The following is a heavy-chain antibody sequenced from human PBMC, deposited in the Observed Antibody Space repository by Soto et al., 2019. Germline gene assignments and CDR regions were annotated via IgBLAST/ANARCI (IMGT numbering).Heavy chain of an antibody. Sequence: SETLSLTCPVSGGSLSSYDWSWIRQHPGKGLEWIGYIYYSGSTNYNPSLKSRVTISVDTSKNQFSLKLSSVTAADTAVYYCARQNSSGWYVGWFDPWGQGTLVTVSS. J-gene: IGHJ5*02. CDR1: GGSLSSYD. CDR2: IYYSGST. V-gene: IGHV4-59*01. CDR3: ARQNSSGWYVGWFDP. D-gene: IGHD6-19*01.